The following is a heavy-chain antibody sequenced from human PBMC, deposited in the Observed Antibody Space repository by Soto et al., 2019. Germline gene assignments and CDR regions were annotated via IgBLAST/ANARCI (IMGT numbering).Heavy chain of an antibody. D-gene: IGHD3-3*01. J-gene: IGHJ5*02. V-gene: IGHV4-30-4*01. Sequence: SETLSLTCTVSGGSISSGDYYWSWIRQPPGKGLEWIGYIYYSGSTYYNPSLKSRVTISVDTSKNQFSLKLSSVTAEDTAVYYCAGGLSGVLLTWGQGTLVTVSS. CDR1: GGSISSGDYY. CDR2: IYYSGST. CDR3: AGGLSGVLLT.